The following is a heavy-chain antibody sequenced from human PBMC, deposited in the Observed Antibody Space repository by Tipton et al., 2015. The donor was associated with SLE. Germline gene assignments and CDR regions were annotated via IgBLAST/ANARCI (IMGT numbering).Heavy chain of an antibody. Sequence: TLSLTCTVSGGPIRSYYWSWVRQPAGKGLEWSGHIYTSGRRNYNPSLKSRDTIPVDTSKNQFSLKLSSVTAADTAVYYCARGIRIVGATHDAVDIWGQGTMVTVSS. D-gene: IGHD1-26*01. CDR3: ARGIRIVGATHDAVDI. CDR1: GGPIRSYY. J-gene: IGHJ3*02. CDR2: IYTSGRR. V-gene: IGHV4-4*07.